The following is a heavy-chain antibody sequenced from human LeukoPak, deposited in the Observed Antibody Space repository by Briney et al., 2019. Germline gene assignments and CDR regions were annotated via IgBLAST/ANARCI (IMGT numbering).Heavy chain of an antibody. D-gene: IGHD3-9*01. J-gene: IGHJ4*02. Sequence: ASVKVSCKASGYTFTSYGFNWVRQAPGQGLEWMGWIIAYNGNTNYAQKLQGRVTMTTDTSTSTAYMELRSLRSDDTAVYYCARAGYDLLTLAPDPANDYWGQGTLVTVSS. CDR1: GYTFTSYG. CDR3: ARAGYDLLTLAPDPANDY. CDR2: IIAYNGNT. V-gene: IGHV1-18*01.